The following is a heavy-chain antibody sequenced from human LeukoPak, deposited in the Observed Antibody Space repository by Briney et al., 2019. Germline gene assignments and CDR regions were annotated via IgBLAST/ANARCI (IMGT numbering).Heavy chain of an antibody. CDR3: ARVPLGYYYYMDV. Sequence: ASVKVSCKASGYTFTGYYMHWVRQAPGQGLEWMGWINPNSGGTNYAQKFQGRVTMTRDTSISTAYMELSRLRSDDTAVYYCARVPLGYYYYMDVWAKGTTVTVSS. CDR2: INPNSGGT. D-gene: IGHD7-27*01. CDR1: GYTFTGYY. V-gene: IGHV1-2*02. J-gene: IGHJ6*03.